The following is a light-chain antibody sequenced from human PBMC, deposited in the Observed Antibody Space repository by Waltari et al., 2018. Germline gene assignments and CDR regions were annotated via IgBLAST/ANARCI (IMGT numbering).Light chain of an antibody. CDR1: TSDIGSYNF. J-gene: IGLJ1*01. CDR3: SSYVNANTFYV. V-gene: IGLV2-14*01. CDR2: EVN. Sequence: QSALTQPASVAGSLGQSITMSCTGTTSDIGSYNFVSWYQHHPGKAPKLIIYEVNSRPSGVSHRFSGSKSGNTASLTISGLQAEDEADYFCSSYVNANTFYVFGTGTKVRVL.